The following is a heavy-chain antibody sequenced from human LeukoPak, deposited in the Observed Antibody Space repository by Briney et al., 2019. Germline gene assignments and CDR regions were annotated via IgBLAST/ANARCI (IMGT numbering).Heavy chain of an antibody. D-gene: IGHD6-13*01. Sequence: GGSLRPSCAASGFTFSSYAMHWVRQAPGKGLEWVAVISYDGSNKYYADSVKGRFTISRDNSKNTLYLQMNSLRAEDTAVYYCARGVAAAAENWGQGTLVTVSS. CDR3: ARGVAAAAEN. J-gene: IGHJ4*02. CDR1: GFTFSSYA. CDR2: ISYDGSNK. V-gene: IGHV3-30-3*01.